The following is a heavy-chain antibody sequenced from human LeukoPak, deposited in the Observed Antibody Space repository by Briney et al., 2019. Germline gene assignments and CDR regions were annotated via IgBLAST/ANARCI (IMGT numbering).Heavy chain of an antibody. V-gene: IGHV4-34*01. Sequence: SETLSLTCAVYGGSFSGYYWSWIRQPPGKGLEWIGEINHSGSTNYNLSLKSRVTISVDTSKNQFSLKLSSVTAADTAVYYCARAVAGTGNFDYWGQGTLVTVSS. CDR1: GGSFSGYY. CDR2: INHSGST. J-gene: IGHJ4*02. D-gene: IGHD6-19*01. CDR3: ARAVAGTGNFDY.